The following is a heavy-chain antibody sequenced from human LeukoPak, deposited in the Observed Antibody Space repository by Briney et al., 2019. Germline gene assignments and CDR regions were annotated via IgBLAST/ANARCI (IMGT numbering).Heavy chain of an antibody. CDR3: GRGGTVTTRLDY. Sequence: PSQTLSLTCTVSRDSITSGVYYWSWIRQPPRKGLEWIGVINQSGSTNYNTPLKSRVPTSVDTPKNHCSLNLNSWTAADTPGYYGGRGGTVTTRLDYWGQGTLVTVSS. CDR1: RDSITSGVYY. D-gene: IGHD4-17*01. CDR2: INQSGST. J-gene: IGHJ4*02. V-gene: IGHV4-31*03.